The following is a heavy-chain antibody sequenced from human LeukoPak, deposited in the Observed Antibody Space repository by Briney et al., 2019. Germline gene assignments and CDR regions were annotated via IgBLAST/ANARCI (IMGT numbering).Heavy chain of an antibody. CDR2: INHSGST. V-gene: IGHV4-34*01. CDR3: ARTYRYCSSTSCWSWFDP. Sequence: SETLSLTCAVYGGSFSGYYWSWVRQPPGKGVEWSGEINHSGSTNSNPSLKTRVTISVDTSKNQFSLKLSSVTAADTAVYYCARTYRYCSSTSCWSWFDPWGQGTLVTVSS. CDR1: GGSFSGYY. J-gene: IGHJ5*02. D-gene: IGHD2-2*01.